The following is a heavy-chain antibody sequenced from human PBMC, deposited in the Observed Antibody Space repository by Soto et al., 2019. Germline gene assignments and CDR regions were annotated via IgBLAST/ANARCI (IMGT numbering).Heavy chain of an antibody. D-gene: IGHD4-17*01. CDR1: GFSFSIYV. Sequence: DVQVLESGGDLVQPGGSLRLSCTASGFSFSIYVMTWVRQAPGKGLEWVSAVSGSSGSTYYADSVKGRFTISRDNSKNTLWLQMDSLRTEDTAVYYCAKDLLLTTITTVGDWGQGTLVTVSS. CDR2: VSGSSGST. CDR3: AKDLLLTTITTVGD. J-gene: IGHJ4*02. V-gene: IGHV3-23*01.